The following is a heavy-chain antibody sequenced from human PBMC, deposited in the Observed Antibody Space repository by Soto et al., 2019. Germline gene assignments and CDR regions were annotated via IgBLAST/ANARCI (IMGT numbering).Heavy chain of an antibody. V-gene: IGHV5-51*01. J-gene: IGHJ3*02. D-gene: IGHD3-22*01. CDR3: ARQPNQYYYDSSGYRATTFDI. CDR1: GYSFTSYW. Sequence: GESLKISCKGSGYSFTSYWIGWVRQMPGKGLEWMGIIYPGDSDTRYSPSFQGQVTISADKSISTAYLQWSSLKASDTAMYYCARQPNQYYYDSSGYRATTFDIWGKGTMVTVSS. CDR2: IYPGDSDT.